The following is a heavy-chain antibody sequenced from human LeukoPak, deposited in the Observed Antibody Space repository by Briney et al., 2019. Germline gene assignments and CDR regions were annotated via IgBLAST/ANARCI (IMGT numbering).Heavy chain of an antibody. CDR1: GGTFSSYA. V-gene: IGHV1-69*05. CDR3: AGNYDDVWGKLD. D-gene: IGHD3-16*01. Sequence: VASVKVSCKASGGTFSSYAINWVRQAPGQGLEWMGGIIPIFGTANYAQKFQGRVTITTDESTSTAYMELSSLRSEDTAVYYCAGNYDDVWGKLDWGQGTLVTVSS. J-gene: IGHJ4*02. CDR2: IIPIFGTA.